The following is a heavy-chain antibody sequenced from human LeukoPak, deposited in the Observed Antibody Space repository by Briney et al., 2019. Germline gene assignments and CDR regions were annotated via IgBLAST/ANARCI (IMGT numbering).Heavy chain of an antibody. CDR2: INHSGST. V-gene: IGHV4-34*01. CDR3: ARGRYRFDP. CDR1: AGSFRGYY. D-gene: IGHD5-18*01. Sequence: SETLSLTCAVYAGSFRGYYWSWIRQPLGKGLYCIGQINHSGSTNYNPSLKSRVTISVDTSKNQFSLKLSSVTAADTAVYYCARGRYRFDPWGQGTLVTVSS. J-gene: IGHJ5*02.